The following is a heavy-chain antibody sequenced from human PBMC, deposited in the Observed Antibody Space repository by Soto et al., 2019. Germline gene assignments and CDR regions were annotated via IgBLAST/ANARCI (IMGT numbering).Heavy chain of an antibody. CDR2: ITSSGTYT. CDR1: GFTFSDHY. CDR3: ARELGRIDY. J-gene: IGHJ4*02. Sequence: QVQLVESGGNLVKPGGSLRLSCAASGFTFSDHYMSWIRQAPGRGLEWVSYITSSGTYTNYADSVKGRFTISRDNAKNSLYLQMNNLRAEDTAVYYCARELGRIDYWGQGTLVTVSS. V-gene: IGHV3-11*06. D-gene: IGHD3-16*01.